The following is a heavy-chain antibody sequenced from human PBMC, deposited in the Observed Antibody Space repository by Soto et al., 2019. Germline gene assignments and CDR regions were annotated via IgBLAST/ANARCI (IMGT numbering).Heavy chain of an antibody. J-gene: IGHJ4*02. V-gene: IGHV2-5*01. D-gene: IGHD2-21*02. Sequence: SGPTLVKPTQTLTLTCTFSGFSLSTSGVGVGWIRQPPGKALEWLALIYWNDDKRYSPSLKSRLTITKDTSKNQVVLTMTNMDPVDTATYYCAHMAIAYCGGDCYRTFDYWGQGTLVTVSS. CDR3: AHMAIAYCGGDCYRTFDY. CDR2: IYWNDDK. CDR1: GFSLSTSGVG.